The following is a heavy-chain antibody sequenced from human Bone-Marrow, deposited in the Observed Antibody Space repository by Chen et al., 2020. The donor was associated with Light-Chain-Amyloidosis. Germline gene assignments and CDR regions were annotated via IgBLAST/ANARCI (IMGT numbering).Heavy chain of an antibody. CDR2: INYRGTT. J-gene: IGHJ1*01. CDR3: TKSTPYDTNFHA. CDR1: GGSITSNGYY. D-gene: IGHD3-9*01. Sequence: QVHLQESGPGLVQPSQTLSLTCSVSGGSITSNGYYWSWIRQPPGKGLEWIGYINYRGTTYYNTSLESRVTISVDSSKNQFSQTLTSVIAADTAMYYCTKSTPYDTNFHAWGQGILVSVS. V-gene: IGHV4-31*02.